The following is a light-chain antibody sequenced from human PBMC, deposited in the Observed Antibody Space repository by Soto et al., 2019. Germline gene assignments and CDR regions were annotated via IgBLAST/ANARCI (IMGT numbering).Light chain of an antibody. CDR1: QGISSY. Sequence: IQLTQSPSSLSASVGDRVTITCRASQGISSYLAWYQQKPGKAPKLLIYAASTLQSGVPSRFSGSGSGTDFTLTISSLQSEDFAVYYCQHYNHWPMYTFGQGTKVEIK. J-gene: IGKJ2*01. CDR3: QHYNHWPMYT. CDR2: AAS. V-gene: IGKV1-9*01.